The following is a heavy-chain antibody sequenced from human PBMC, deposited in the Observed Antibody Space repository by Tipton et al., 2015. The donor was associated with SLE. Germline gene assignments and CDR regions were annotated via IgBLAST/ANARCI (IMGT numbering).Heavy chain of an antibody. Sequence: GLVKPSETLSLTCAVYGGSFSGYYWSWIRQPPGKGLEWIGEINHSGSTNYNPSLKSRVTISVDTSKNQFSLKLSSVTAADTAVYYCARVDGVHDAFDIWGQGTMVTVSS. CDR2: INHSGST. J-gene: IGHJ3*02. V-gene: IGHV4-34*01. D-gene: IGHD4-17*01. CDR3: ARVDGVHDAFDI. CDR1: GGSFSGYY.